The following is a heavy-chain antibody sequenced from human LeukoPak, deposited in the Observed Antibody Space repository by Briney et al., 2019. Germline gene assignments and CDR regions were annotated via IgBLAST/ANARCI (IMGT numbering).Heavy chain of an antibody. CDR2: ISYDGSNK. D-gene: IGHD1-14*01. CDR3: AKDLIYFVTAEPRLDY. CDR1: GFTFSSYA. V-gene: IGHV3-30-3*01. Sequence: GGSLRLSCAASGFTFSSYAMHWVRQAPGEGLEWVAVISYDGSNKYYADSVKGRFTISRDNSKNTLYLQMNSLRAEDTAVYYCAKDLIYFVTAEPRLDYWGQGTLVTVSS. J-gene: IGHJ4*02.